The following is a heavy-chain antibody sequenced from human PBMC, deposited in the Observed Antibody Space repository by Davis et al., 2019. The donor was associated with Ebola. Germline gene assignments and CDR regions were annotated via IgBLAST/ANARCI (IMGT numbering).Heavy chain of an antibody. D-gene: IGHD3-16*01. V-gene: IGHV3-21*01. CDR1: GFTFSSYR. Sequence: SLIPHCAASGFTFSSYRLNWVRQAQGKGLEWVSCISSCSSYIYYADPVKGRFTISRDNAKNSLYLQMNSLRAEDTAVYYCARDGIEGPLGHLGKYYYYYGMDVWGQGTTVTVSS. CDR2: ISSCSSYI. CDR3: ARDGIEGPLGHLGKYYYYYGMDV. J-gene: IGHJ6*02.